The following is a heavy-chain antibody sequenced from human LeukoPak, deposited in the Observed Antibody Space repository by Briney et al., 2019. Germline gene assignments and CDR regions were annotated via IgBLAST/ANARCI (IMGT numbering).Heavy chain of an antibody. V-gene: IGHV4-31*03. D-gene: IGHD5-12*01. J-gene: IGHJ5*02. CDR3: ARAWRLVSGYDRSGINWFDP. CDR2: IYHRGNT. CDR1: GGSISSGGYY. Sequence: SETLSLTCTVSGGSISSGGYYWSWIRQHPGKGLEWIGYIYHRGNTHYNPALKSRITISVDTSKNQFSLRLTSVTAADTAVYYCARAWRLVSGYDRSGINWFDPWGQGTLVTVSS.